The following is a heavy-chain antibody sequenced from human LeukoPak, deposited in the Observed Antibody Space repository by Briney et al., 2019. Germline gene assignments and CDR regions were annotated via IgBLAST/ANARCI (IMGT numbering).Heavy chain of an antibody. CDR2: ISGSGGST. CDR3: AKDQVRDSIAVAGIFS. CDR1: GFTFSSCG. Sequence: GGSLRLSCAASGFTFSSCGMSWVRQAPGKGLEWVSAISGSGGSTYYADSVKGRFTISRDNSKNTLYLQMNSLRAEDTAVYYCAKDQVRDSIAVAGIFSGGQGTLVTVSS. V-gene: IGHV3-23*01. J-gene: IGHJ4*02. D-gene: IGHD6-19*01.